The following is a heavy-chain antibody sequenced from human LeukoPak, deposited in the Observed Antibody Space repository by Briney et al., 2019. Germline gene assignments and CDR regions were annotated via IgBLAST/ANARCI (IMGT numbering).Heavy chain of an antibody. D-gene: IGHD3-9*01. V-gene: IGHV4-59*08. CDR3: ASAYYDILTGYYPYYY. Sequence: SETLSLTCTVSGGSISSYYWSWIRQPPGEGLEWIGYIFYSGSTNYNPSLTSRVTISVDTSKNHFSLKLSSVTAADTAAYYCASAYYDILTGYYPYYYWGQGTLVTVSS. J-gene: IGHJ4*02. CDR2: IFYSGST. CDR1: GGSISSYY.